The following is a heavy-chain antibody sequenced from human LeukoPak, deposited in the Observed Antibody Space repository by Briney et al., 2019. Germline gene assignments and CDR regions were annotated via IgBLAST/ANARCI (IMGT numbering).Heavy chain of an antibody. J-gene: IGHJ4*02. V-gene: IGHV5-51*01. CDR3: ARHGQFSYAIDY. Sequence: GESLKISCKTSGYSFTSYWIGWVRQTPGTGLEWMGITYPRDSDTRYSPSFQGQVTISADKSNSTAYLQWSSLKASDTAIYYCARHGQFSYAIDYWGQGTLVTVSS. D-gene: IGHD5-18*01. CDR2: TYPRDSDT. CDR1: GYSFTSYW.